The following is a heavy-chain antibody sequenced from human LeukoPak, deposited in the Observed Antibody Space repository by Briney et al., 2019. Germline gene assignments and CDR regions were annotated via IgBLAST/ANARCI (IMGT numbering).Heavy chain of an antibody. CDR1: GGSISSSSYY. D-gene: IGHD3-3*01. CDR2: IYYSGST. Sequence: PSETLSLXCTVSGGSISSSSYYWGWIRQPPGKGLEWIGSIYYSGSTYYNPSLKSRVTIPVDTSKNQFSLKLSSVTAADTAVYYCARDSYDFWSGTKDYWGQGTLVTVSS. J-gene: IGHJ4*02. CDR3: ARDSYDFWSGTKDY. V-gene: IGHV4-39*02.